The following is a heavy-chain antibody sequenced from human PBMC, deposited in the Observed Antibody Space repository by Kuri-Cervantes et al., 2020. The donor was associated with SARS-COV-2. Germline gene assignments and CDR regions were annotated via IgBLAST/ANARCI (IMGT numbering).Heavy chain of an antibody. CDR3: AIIGTLYNFDAFDI. D-gene: IGHD1-1*01. J-gene: IGHJ3*02. CDR1: GFTFSSYA. CDR2: ISGSSGSTI. V-gene: IGHV3-23*01. Sequence: GESLKISCAASGFTFSSYAMSWVRQAPGKGLEWVSAISGSSGSTIYYADSVKGRFTISRDNAKNSLYLQMNSLRAEDTAVYYCAIIGTLYNFDAFDIWGQGTMVTVSS.